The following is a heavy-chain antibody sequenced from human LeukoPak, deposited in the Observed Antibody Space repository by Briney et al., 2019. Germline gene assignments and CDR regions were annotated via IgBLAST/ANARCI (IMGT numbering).Heavy chain of an antibody. V-gene: IGHV3-30*18. CDR1: GFTFSSYG. Sequence: GRSLRLSCASSGFTFSSYGMHWVRQAPGKGLEWVAVISYDGSNKNYADSVKSRFTIFRDNSKNTLYLQMNSLRPEDTAVYYCANDPLWNGDEDYYGMDVWGQGTTVTVSS. CDR3: ANDPLWNGDEDYYGMDV. D-gene: IGHD3-3*01. J-gene: IGHJ6*02. CDR2: ISYDGSNK.